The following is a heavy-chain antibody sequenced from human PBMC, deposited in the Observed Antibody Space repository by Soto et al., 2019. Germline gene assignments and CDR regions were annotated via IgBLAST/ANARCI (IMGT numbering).Heavy chain of an antibody. CDR3: ARHTCPDTAMVDGCYYYYYMDV. CDR1: GGSISRSTYY. J-gene: IGHJ6*03. D-gene: IGHD5-18*01. Sequence: PSETLSLTCTVSGGSISRSTYYWGWIRQPPGKGLEWIGYIYFGGSTNYNPSLKSRVTISVDTSKNQFSLKLSSVTAADTAVYYCARHTCPDTAMVDGCYYYYYMDVWGKGTTVTV. V-gene: IGHV4-39*01. CDR2: IYFGGST.